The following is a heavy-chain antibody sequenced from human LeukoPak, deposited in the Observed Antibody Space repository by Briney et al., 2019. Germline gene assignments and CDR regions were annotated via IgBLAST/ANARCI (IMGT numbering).Heavy chain of an antibody. D-gene: IGHD6-19*01. CDR2: ISYDGSNK. Sequence: PGGSLRLSCAASGFTFSSYAMHWVRQAPGKGLEWVAVISYDGSNKYYADSVKGRFTISRDNSKNTLYLQMNSLRAEDTAVYYCAREHLAVAGHGVLDYWGQGTLVTVSS. CDR3: AREHLAVAGHGVLDY. J-gene: IGHJ4*02. V-gene: IGHV3-30-3*01. CDR1: GFTFSSYA.